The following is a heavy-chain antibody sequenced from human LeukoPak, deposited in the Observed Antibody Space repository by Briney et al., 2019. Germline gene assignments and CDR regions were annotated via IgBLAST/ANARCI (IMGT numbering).Heavy chain of an antibody. V-gene: IGHV4-34*01. CDR3: ARGRSLTGYYSGLVRNYGMDV. CDR2: INHSGST. D-gene: IGHD3-9*01. CDR1: GGSFSGYY. Sequence: PSETLSLTCAVYGGSFSGYYWSWIRQPPGKGLEWIGEINHSGSTNYNPSLKSRVTISVDTSKNQFSLKLSSVTAADTAVYYCARGRSLTGYYSGLVRNYGMDVWGQGTTVTVSS. J-gene: IGHJ6*02.